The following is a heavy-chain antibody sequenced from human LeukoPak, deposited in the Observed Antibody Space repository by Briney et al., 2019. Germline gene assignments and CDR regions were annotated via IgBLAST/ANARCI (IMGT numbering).Heavy chain of an antibody. CDR3: AKAVGGYCSNPRFYGYGMDA. CDR1: GLTFNSNG. Sequence: GGYLRRSCAASGLTFNSNGMDWVPQGPGKGLKWVVVISNDGKDKDHTDSVKGSFTISRDKSKNTLYLQMNSLRAEDTAVYYCAKAVGGYCSNPRFYGYGMDAWGEGTTVTVSS. D-gene: IGHD2-2*01. CDR2: ISNDGKDK. V-gene: IGHV3-30*18. J-gene: IGHJ6*04.